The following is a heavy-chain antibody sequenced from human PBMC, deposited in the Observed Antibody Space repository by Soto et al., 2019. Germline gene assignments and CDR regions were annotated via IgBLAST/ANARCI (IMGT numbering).Heavy chain of an antibody. D-gene: IGHD3-3*01. CDR2: INAGNGNT. CDR1: GYTFTSYA. V-gene: IGHV1-3*01. Sequence: ASVKVSCKASGYTFTSYAMHWVRQAPGQRLEWMGWINAGNGNTKYSQKFQGRVTITRDTSASTVYMELSSLRSEDTAVYYCAREFREYDFWSGQPRAPQAFDIWGQGTMVTVSS. J-gene: IGHJ3*02. CDR3: AREFREYDFWSGQPRAPQAFDI.